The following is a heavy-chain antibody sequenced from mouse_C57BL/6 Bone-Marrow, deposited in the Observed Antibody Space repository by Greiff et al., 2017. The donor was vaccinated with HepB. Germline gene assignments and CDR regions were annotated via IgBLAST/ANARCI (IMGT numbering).Heavy chain of an antibody. D-gene: IGHD1-1*01. J-gene: IGHJ1*03. Sequence: EVKLMESGAELVRPGASVKLSCTASGFNIKDDYMHWVKQRPEQGLEWIGWIDPENGDTEYASKFQGKATITADTSSNTAYLQLSSLTSEDTAVYYCTLITTVVAGDWYFDVWGTGTTVTVSS. CDR3: TLITTVVAGDWYFDV. CDR2: IDPENGDT. V-gene: IGHV14-4*01. CDR1: GFNIKDDY.